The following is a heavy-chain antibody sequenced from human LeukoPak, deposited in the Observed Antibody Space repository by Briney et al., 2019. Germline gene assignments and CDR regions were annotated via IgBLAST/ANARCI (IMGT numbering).Heavy chain of an antibody. CDR2: ISWNSGSI. D-gene: IGHD2-2*02. CDR1: GFTFDDYA. V-gene: IGHV3-9*03. J-gene: IGHJ3*02. CDR3: AKGFEPAAILDDAFDI. Sequence: GGSLRLSCAASGFTFDDYAMHWVRQAPGKGLEWVSGISWNSGSIGYADSVKGRFTISRDNAKNSLYLQMNSLRAEDMALYYCAKGFEPAAILDDAFDIWGQGTMVTVSS.